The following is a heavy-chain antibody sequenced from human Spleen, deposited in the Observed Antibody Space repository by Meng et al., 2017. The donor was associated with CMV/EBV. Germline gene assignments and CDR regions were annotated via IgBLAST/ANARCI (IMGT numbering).Heavy chain of an antibody. D-gene: IGHD3-10*01. CDR3: ARRGGMVRGVYYFDY. Sequence: SVKVSCKASGGTFSSYAISWVRQAPGQGLEWMGGIIPIFGTANYAQKFQGRVTITTDESTSTAYMELSSLRSEDTAVYYCARRGGMVRGVYYFDYWGQGTLVPSPQ. CDR1: GGTFSSYA. CDR2: IIPIFGTA. J-gene: IGHJ4*02. V-gene: IGHV1-69*05.